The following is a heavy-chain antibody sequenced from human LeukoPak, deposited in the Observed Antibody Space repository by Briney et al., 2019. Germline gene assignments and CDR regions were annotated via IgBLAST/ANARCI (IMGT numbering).Heavy chain of an antibody. V-gene: IGHV1-8*02. Sequence: GASVKVSCKASGYTFTSYGISWVRQAPGQGLEWMGWMNPNSGNTGYAQKFQGRVTMTRNTSISTAYMELSSLRSEDTAVYYCARGYGHRFDYWGQGTLVTVSS. CDR1: GYTFTSYG. D-gene: IGHD3-10*01. J-gene: IGHJ4*02. CDR3: ARGYGHRFDY. CDR2: MNPNSGNT.